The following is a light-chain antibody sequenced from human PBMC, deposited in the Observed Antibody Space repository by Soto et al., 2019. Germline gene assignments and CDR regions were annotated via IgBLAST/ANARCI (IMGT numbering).Light chain of an antibody. Sequence: EIVMTQSPATLSVSPGERATLSCRASQSISSALAWYQQKPGQPPRLLIYGASTRATGVPARFTGSGSGSEFTLTISGLQSEDFAVYYCQQGHNWPLTFGQGTRLEI. CDR3: QQGHNWPLT. CDR2: GAS. V-gene: IGKV3-15*01. J-gene: IGKJ2*01. CDR1: QSISSA.